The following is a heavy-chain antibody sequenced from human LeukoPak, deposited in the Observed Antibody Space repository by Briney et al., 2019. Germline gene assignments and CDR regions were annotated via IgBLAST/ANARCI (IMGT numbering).Heavy chain of an antibody. J-gene: IGHJ2*01. CDR1: GFTFSSYA. D-gene: IGHD2-2*02. V-gene: IGHV3-30*04. CDR2: ITCGGSNK. Sequence: GRSLRLSCAASGFTFSSYAMHWVRQAPGKGLEWVAVITCGGSNKYYADSVKGRFTISRDNSKNTLYLQMNIRRAEDTAVYYCARNGVRDCSSTSCYTWRGYFDLWGRGTLVTVSS. CDR3: ARNGVRDCSSTSCYTWRGYFDL.